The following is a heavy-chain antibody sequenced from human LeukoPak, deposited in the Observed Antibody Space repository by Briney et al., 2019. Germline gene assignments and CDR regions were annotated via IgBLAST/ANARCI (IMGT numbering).Heavy chain of an antibody. V-gene: IGHV4-59*01. J-gene: IGHJ4*02. D-gene: IGHD6-13*01. CDR1: GGSISSYY. Sequence: SETLSLTCTVSGGSISSYYWSWIRQPPGKGLEWIGYIYYSGSTNYNPSLKSRVTISVDTSKNQFSLKLSSVTAADTAVYYCARGIAAAGTFVGFDYWGQGTLVTVSS. CDR3: ARGIAAAGTFVGFDY. CDR2: IYYSGST.